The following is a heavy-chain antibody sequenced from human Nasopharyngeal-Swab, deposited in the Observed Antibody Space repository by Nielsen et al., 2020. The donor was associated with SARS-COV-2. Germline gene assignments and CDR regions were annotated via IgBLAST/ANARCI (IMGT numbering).Heavy chain of an antibody. J-gene: IGHJ6*03. CDR1: GCIFTSYD. CDR3: ARLSNCDFGSGYYAYMDV. V-gene: IGHV1-8*01. CDR2: MNPNSGNT. Sequence: GSAKASCRASGCIFTSYDINWVRQATGQGLEWMGWMNPNSGNTGYGQKFQDRVTMTRNTSISTAYMELSSLRSEDTAVYYCARLSNCDFGSGYYAYMDVWGKGTTVTVSS. D-gene: IGHD3-3*01.